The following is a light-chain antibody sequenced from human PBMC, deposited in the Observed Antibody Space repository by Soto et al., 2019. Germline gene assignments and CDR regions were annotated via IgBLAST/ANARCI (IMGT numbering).Light chain of an antibody. Sequence: QSALTQPASVSGSPGQSIPISCPGTSGGIGSYNRVSWYQQHPGKAPKLIIYEVTDRPSGVSNRFSGSKSGNTDSLTISGLQAEDEAEYYCSSYTNINTRACVFGTGTKVTVL. CDR1: SGGIGSYNR. CDR3: SSYTNINTRACV. V-gene: IGLV2-14*01. J-gene: IGLJ1*01. CDR2: EVT.